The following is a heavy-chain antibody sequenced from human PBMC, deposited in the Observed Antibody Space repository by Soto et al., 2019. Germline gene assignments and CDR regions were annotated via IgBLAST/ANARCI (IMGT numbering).Heavy chain of an antibody. Sequence: ESGPTLVNPTQTPTLTCTFSGFSLSTSGVGVGWIRQPPGKALEWLALLYWDDDKCYSPSLKSRLTITKDTSKNQVVLTMTNMDPVDTATYYCAHRRNPGSLFDYWGQGTLVTVSS. CDR1: GFSLSTSGVG. CDR3: AHRRNPGSLFDY. V-gene: IGHV2-5*02. D-gene: IGHD2-15*01. CDR2: LYWDDDK. J-gene: IGHJ4*02.